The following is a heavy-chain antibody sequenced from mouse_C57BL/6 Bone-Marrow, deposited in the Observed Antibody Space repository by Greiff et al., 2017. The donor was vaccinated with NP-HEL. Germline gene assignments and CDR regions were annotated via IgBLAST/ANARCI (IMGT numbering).Heavy chain of an antibody. D-gene: IGHD2-4*01. J-gene: IGHJ3*01. CDR1: GFTFSSYA. V-gene: IGHV5-4*01. Sequence: EVQLQESGGGLVKPGGSLKLSCAASGFTFSSYAMSWVRQTPEKRLEWVATISDGGSYTYYPDNVKGRFTISRDNAKNNLYLQMSHLKSEDTAMYYCASYYDYDWFAYWGQGTLVTVSA. CDR3: ASYYDYDWFAY. CDR2: ISDGGSYT.